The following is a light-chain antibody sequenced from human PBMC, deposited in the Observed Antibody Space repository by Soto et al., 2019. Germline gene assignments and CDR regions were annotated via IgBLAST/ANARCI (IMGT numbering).Light chain of an antibody. CDR2: DTS. Sequence: EIVMTQSPAALSVSPGDRVTLSCRASQRVSRDLAWYQQKPGQAPRLLIYDTSTRATGVPDRFSGSGSGTDFTLTISRLEPEDFAVYYCQQYGNSPITFGQGTRLEIK. V-gene: IGKV3-20*01. CDR3: QQYGNSPIT. J-gene: IGKJ5*01. CDR1: QRVSRD.